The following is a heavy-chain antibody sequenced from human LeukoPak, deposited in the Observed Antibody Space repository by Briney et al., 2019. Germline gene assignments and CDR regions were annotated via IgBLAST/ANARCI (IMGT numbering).Heavy chain of an antibody. CDR1: GFTFGDYA. Sequence: GGSLSLSCTASGFTFGDYAMSWFRQAPGKGLEWVGFIRSKAYGGTTEYAASVKGRFTISRDDSKSIAYLQMNSLKTEDTAVYYCTSSGYSYGYWFDPWGQGTLVTVSS. V-gene: IGHV3-49*03. CDR3: TSSGYSYGYWFDP. CDR2: IRSKAYGGTT. D-gene: IGHD5-18*01. J-gene: IGHJ5*02.